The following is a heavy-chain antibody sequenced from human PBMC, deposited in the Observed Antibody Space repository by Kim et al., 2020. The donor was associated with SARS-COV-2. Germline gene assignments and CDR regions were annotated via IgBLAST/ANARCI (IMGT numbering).Heavy chain of an antibody. J-gene: IGHJ5*02. D-gene: IGHD2-21*02. CDR3: ARDAYCGGDCYPGWFDP. CDR1: GFTFRSYA. CDR2: ISYDGSNK. V-gene: IGHV3-30*04. Sequence: GGSLRLSCAASGFTFRSYAMHWVRQAPGKGLEWVAVISYDGSNKDYADSVKGRFTISRDNSKNTLYLQMNSLRAEDTAVYYCARDAYCGGDCYPGWFDPWGQGTLVTVSS.